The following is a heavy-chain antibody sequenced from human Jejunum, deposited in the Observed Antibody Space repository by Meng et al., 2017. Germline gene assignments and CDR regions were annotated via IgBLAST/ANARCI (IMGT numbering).Heavy chain of an antibody. CDR3: ARELQKSAYNQYYFDN. D-gene: IGHD5-24*01. CDR1: GASLPGGNYF. Sequence: LRESGTRPCKPYKTLSPTCSVSGASLPGGNYFWGWIRQPAGRGLEWVGRIHTSGSTNYNPSLMNRVTISLDTSRNQFSLKMYSVTAADTAVFYCARELQKSAYNQYYFDNWGQGTLVTVSS. CDR2: IHTSGST. V-gene: IGHV4-61*02. J-gene: IGHJ4*02.